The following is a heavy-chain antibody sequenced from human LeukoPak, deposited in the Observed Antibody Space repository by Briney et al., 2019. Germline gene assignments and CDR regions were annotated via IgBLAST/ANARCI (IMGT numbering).Heavy chain of an antibody. CDR2: INHSGST. D-gene: IGHD6-19*01. CDR1: GGSFSGYY. V-gene: IGHV4-34*01. J-gene: IGHJ5*02. CDR3: ARLYSNGRPFDP. Sequence: PSETLSLTCAVYGGSFSGYYWSWIRQPPGKGLEWIGEINHSGSTNYNPSLKSRVTISVDTSKNQFSLKLSSVTAADTAVYYCARLYSNGRPFDPWGQGTLVTVSS.